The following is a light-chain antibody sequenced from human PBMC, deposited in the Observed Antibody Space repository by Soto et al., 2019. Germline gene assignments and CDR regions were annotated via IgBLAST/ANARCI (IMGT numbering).Light chain of an antibody. CDR2: KAS. Sequence: DIQMTQSPSTLSGSVGERVIITCRASQTISSWLAWYQQKPGKAPKLLIYKASTLTSGVPSRFRGSVPGTAVTLIISSLQPDDFATYYYQHYSSYGEAFGQGTKVELK. CDR3: QHYSSYGEA. CDR1: QTISSW. J-gene: IGKJ1*01. V-gene: IGKV1-5*03.